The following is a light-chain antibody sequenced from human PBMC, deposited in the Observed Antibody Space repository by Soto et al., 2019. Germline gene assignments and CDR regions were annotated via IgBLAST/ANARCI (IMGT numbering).Light chain of an antibody. CDR2: SAS. CDR1: ERISNN. CDR3: QQYSNWLTWT. J-gene: IGKJ1*01. Sequence: EIVMTQSPFTLSVSPGESATLSCRASERISNNLAWYQQKPGQAPRLLIYSASTKATGIPARFIGSGSATEFTLTISSLQSEDFAVYYCQQYSNWLTWTFGQGTKVDIK. V-gene: IGKV3D-15*01.